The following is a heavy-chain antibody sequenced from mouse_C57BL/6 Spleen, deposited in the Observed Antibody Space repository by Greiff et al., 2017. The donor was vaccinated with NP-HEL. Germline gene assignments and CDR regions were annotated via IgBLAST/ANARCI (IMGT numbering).Heavy chain of an antibody. J-gene: IGHJ1*03. V-gene: IGHV1-54*01. CDR2: INPGSGGT. CDR3: ARDRSNYRYFDV. D-gene: IGHD2-5*01. CDR1: GYAFTNYL. Sequence: VQLQQSGAELVRPGTSVKVSCKASGYAFTNYLIEWVKQRPGQGLEWIGVINPGSGGTNYNEKFKGKATLTADKSSSTAYMQLSSLTSEDSAVYFCARDRSNYRYFDVWGTGTTVTVSS.